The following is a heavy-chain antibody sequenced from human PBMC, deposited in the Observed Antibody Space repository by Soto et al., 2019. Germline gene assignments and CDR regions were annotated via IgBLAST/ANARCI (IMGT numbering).Heavy chain of an antibody. D-gene: IGHD3-22*01. V-gene: IGHV1-3*01. CDR1: GYTFTSYA. J-gene: IGHJ4*02. CDR2: INAGNGNT. Sequence: ASVKVSCKASGYTFTSYAMHWVRQAPGQRLEWMGWINAGNGNTKYSQKFQGRVTMTRNTSISTAYMELSSLRSEDTAVYYCARGSGYYYWDDYWGQGTLVTVSS. CDR3: ARGSGYYYWDDY.